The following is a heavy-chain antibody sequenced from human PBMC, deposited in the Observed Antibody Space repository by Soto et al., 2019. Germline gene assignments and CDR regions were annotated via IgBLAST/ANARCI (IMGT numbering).Heavy chain of an antibody. D-gene: IGHD3-10*01. CDR2: ISYDGSNK. J-gene: IGHJ4*01. V-gene: IGHV3-30*03. Sequence: HPWGSLRLSCAASGFTFVSYGIHWVRQSPCKGREWVAVISYDGSNKYYADSVKGRFTFSRDNSKNTLYLQMDSLRAEDTAVYYCARDSGYGSGSSVNHYLDCWGRGTLVTVSS. CDR3: ARDSGYGSGSSVNHYLDC. CDR1: GFTFVSYG.